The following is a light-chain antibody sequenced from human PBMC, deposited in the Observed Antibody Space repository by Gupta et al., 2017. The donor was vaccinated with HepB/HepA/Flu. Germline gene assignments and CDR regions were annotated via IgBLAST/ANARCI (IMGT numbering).Light chain of an antibody. Sequence: QSVLTQPPSVSGAPGQRVPISCTRSSSNIGTGYDVYWYQQLPGTAPKVLIYGNSNRPSGVPDRFSGSKSDTSASLAITGLQAEDEADYYCQSYDSSLRGYVFGTGTKVTV. J-gene: IGLJ1*01. CDR1: SSNIGTGYD. CDR3: QSYDSSLRGYV. V-gene: IGLV1-40*01. CDR2: GNS.